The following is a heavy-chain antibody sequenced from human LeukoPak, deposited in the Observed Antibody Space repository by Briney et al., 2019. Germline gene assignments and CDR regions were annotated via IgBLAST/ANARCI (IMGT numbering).Heavy chain of an antibody. Sequence: ASVKVSCKASGYTFTSYAMNWVRQAPGQGLEWMGWINPNSGGTNYAQKFQGRVTMTRDTSISTAYMELSRLRSDDTAVYYCARGAFNLGVAAAGRFDYWGQGTLVTVSS. J-gene: IGHJ4*02. CDR1: GYTFTSYA. CDR3: ARGAFNLGVAAAGRFDY. CDR2: INPNSGGT. D-gene: IGHD6-13*01. V-gene: IGHV1-2*02.